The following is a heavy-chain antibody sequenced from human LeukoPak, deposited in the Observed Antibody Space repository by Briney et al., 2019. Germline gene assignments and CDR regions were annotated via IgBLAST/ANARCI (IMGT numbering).Heavy chain of an antibody. CDR1: GYTFTSYD. V-gene: IGHV1-8*03. Sequence: ASVKVSCKASGYTFTSYDINWVRQATGQGLEWMGWMNPNSGNTGYAQKFQGRVTITRNTPISTAYMELRSLRSDDTAVYYCARDVDDSSGYYRFDPWGQGTLVTVSS. J-gene: IGHJ5*02. D-gene: IGHD3-22*01. CDR3: ARDVDDSSGYYRFDP. CDR2: MNPNSGNT.